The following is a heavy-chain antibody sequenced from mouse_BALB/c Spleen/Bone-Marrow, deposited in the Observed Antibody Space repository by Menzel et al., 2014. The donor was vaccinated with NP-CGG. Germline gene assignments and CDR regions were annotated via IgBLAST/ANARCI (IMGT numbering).Heavy chain of an antibody. Sequence: VQLQQSGAELVKPGASVKLSCKASGYTFTSYYMYWVKQRPGQGLEWIGELNPSNGGTNFNEKFKRKATLTVDKSSSTAYMQRSSLTSENSAVYYCTREGDSLFAYWGQGTLVTVSA. V-gene: IGHV1S81*02. CDR3: TREGDSLFAY. J-gene: IGHJ3*01. D-gene: IGHD2-13*01. CDR1: GYTFTSYY. CDR2: LNPSNGGT.